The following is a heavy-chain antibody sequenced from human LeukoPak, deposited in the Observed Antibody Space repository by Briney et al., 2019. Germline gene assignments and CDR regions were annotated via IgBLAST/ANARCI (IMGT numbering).Heavy chain of an antibody. CDR3: ALSRDYDFWSGYRKDNWFDP. V-gene: IGHV1-18*01. CDR2: ISAYNGNT. CDR1: GYTFTSYG. D-gene: IGHD3-3*01. Sequence: GASVKVSCKASGYTFTSYGISWVRQAPGQGVEWMGWISAYNGNTNYAQKLQGRVTMTTDTSTSTAYMELRSLRSDDTAVYYCALSRDYDFWSGYRKDNWFDPWGQGTLVTVSS. J-gene: IGHJ5*02.